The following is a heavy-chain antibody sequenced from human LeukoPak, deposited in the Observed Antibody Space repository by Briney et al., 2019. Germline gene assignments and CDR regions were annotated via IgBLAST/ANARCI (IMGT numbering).Heavy chain of an antibody. Sequence: SETLSLTCTVSGGSISGSSYYWAWIRQPPGKGLEWIGYIYYSGSTNYNPSLKSRVTISVDTSKNQFSLKLSSVTAADTAVYYCARDDSSGWYPFDYWGQGTLVTVSS. CDR1: GGSISGSSYY. J-gene: IGHJ4*02. V-gene: IGHV4-61*01. D-gene: IGHD6-19*01. CDR3: ARDDSSGWYPFDY. CDR2: IYYSGST.